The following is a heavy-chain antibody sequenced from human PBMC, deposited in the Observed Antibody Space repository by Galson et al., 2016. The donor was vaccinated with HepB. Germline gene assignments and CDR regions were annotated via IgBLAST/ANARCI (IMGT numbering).Heavy chain of an antibody. CDR1: GFDFSSFS. J-gene: IGHJ4*02. D-gene: IGHD4-17*01. V-gene: IGHV3-21*01. Sequence: SLRLSCATSGFDFSSFSMNWVRQAPGKGLEWVSSISSSSGFIYYADSVQGRFTISRDNAKNSLYLQMDSLRAEDTAFYFCARQFRDFGDYLDFWGQGTLVTVSS. CDR3: ARQFRDFGDYLDF. CDR2: ISSSSGFI.